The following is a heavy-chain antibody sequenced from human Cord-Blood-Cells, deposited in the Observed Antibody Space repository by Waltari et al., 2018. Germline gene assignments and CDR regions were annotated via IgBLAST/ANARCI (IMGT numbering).Heavy chain of an antibody. D-gene: IGHD2-2*01. CDR3: ARRYCSSTSCYDAFDI. J-gene: IGHJ3*02. Sequence: QLQLQESGPGLVKPSETLSLTCTVPGGSISSSSYYWGWIRQPPGKGLEWIGSIYYSGRTYYNPSLKSRVTISVDTSKNQFSLKLSSVTAADTAVYYCARRYCSSTSCYDAFDIWGQVTMVTVSS. CDR1: GGSISSSSYY. V-gene: IGHV4-39*01. CDR2: IYYSGRT.